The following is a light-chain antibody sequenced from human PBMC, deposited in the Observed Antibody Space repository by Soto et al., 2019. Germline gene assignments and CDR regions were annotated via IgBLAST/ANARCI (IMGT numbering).Light chain of an antibody. Sequence: QSVLTQPPSVSGAPGQRVTISCTGSSSNIGADYDVHWYQQLPGTAPKLLIYGNSNRPSGVPDRFSGSKSGTSASLAITGLQAEDEADYFCQSYDSGLSGYVVFGGGTKLTVL. J-gene: IGLJ2*01. V-gene: IGLV1-40*01. CDR1: SSNIGADYD. CDR3: QSYDSGLSGYVV. CDR2: GNS.